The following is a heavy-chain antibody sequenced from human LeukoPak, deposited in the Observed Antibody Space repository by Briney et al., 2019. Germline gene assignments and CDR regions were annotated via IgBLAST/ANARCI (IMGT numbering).Heavy chain of an antibody. V-gene: IGHV4-34*01. CDR3: ARVKKYSYYFDY. Sequence: PSETLSLNCAVYGGSFSGYYWSWIRQPPGKGLEWIGEINHSGSTNYNPSLKSRVTISVDTSKNQFSLKLSSVTAADTAVYYCARVKKYSYYFDYWGQGTLVTVSS. CDR1: GGSFSGYY. J-gene: IGHJ4*02. D-gene: IGHD5-18*01. CDR2: INHSGST.